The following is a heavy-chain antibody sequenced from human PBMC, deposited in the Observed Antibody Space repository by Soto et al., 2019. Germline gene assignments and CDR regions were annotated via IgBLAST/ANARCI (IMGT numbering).Heavy chain of an antibody. J-gene: IGHJ6*03. D-gene: IGHD3-22*01. CDR1: GYTFTSYA. CDR3: AREEYPGSSDYYYYMDV. V-gene: IGHV1-3*01. Sequence: ASVKVSCKASGYTFTSYAMHWVRQAPGQRLEWMGWINAGNGNTKYSQKFQGRVTITRDTSASTAYMELSSLRSEDTAVYYCAREEYPGSSDYYYYMDVWGKGTTVTVSS. CDR2: INAGNGNT.